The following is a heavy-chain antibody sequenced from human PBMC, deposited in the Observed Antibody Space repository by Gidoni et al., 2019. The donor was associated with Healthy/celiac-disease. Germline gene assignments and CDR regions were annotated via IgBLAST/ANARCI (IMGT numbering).Heavy chain of an antibody. CDR1: GYSNSSGYY. D-gene: IGHD2-15*01. CDR2: IYQSGST. CDR3: EGRVVGDAFDI. Sequence: QVQLQESGPGLVTPSETLSLTSAVSGYSNSSGYYWGWIRKSPGKGLEWIGVIYQSGSTYYNQSLKSRVTIAVDTSKNQFSLKLSSVTAADTAVYYWEGRVVGDAFDIWGQGTMVTVSS. J-gene: IGHJ3*02. V-gene: IGHV4-38-2*01.